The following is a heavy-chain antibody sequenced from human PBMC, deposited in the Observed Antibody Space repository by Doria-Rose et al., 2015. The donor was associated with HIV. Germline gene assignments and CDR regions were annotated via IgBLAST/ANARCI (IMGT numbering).Heavy chain of an antibody. J-gene: IGHJ4*02. V-gene: IGHV2-26*01. CDR3: ARIKSSRWYHKYYFDF. CDR1: GVSLSSPGMG. D-gene: IGHD6-13*01. Sequence: QVTLKESGPVLVKPTETLTLTCTVSGVSLSSPGMGVSWIRQPPGKALEWLANIFSDDERSYSTSLKSRLTISSRTAKSQVVLTMTEMDPVDTATYYCARIKSSRWYHKYYFDFWGQGTLVIVSA. CDR2: IFSDDER.